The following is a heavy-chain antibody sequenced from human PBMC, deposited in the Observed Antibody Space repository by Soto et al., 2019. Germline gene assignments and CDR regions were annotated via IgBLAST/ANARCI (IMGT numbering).Heavy chain of an antibody. V-gene: IGHV3-11*06. CDR2: ISPTSTYT. CDR1: GFTFSDHY. D-gene: IGHD3-16*01. CDR3: ARESAISWARAFDY. Sequence: QVQLVESGGGLVKPGRSLRLSCAASGFTFSDHYMSWIRQAPGKGLEWVAYISPTSTYTNYADSVRGRFTISRDNAKNSLYLRMNSLRAEDTAVYYCARESAISWARAFDYWGQGIPVTVSS. J-gene: IGHJ4*02.